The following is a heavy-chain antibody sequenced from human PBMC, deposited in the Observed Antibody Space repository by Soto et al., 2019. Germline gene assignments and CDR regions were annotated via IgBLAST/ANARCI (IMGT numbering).Heavy chain of an antibody. D-gene: IGHD5-12*01. CDR2: IKSDGSST. CDR1: GFIFSNYW. J-gene: IGHJ4*02. CDR3: ARDPTNIVATINFDY. V-gene: IGHV3-74*01. Sequence: GGSLRLSCAASGFIFSNYWMHWVRQAPGKWLVWVSNIKSDGSSTNYADSVKGRFTISRDNAKSTLYLQMNSLRVEDTAVYYCARDPTNIVATINFDYWGQGXLVTVYS.